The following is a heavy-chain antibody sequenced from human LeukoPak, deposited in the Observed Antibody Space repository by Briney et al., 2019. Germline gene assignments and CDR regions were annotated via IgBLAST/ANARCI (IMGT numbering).Heavy chain of an antibody. D-gene: IGHD2-2*01. V-gene: IGHV3-74*01. CDR2: ISDDEINT. CDR3: ARDRGLVRAQELDWCDS. CDR1: GFTFSRYW. J-gene: IGHJ5*01. Sequence: PGGSPRPPWAASGFTFSRYWMHWVRQAPGKGLVWVSRISDDEINTNYADSVKGRFTISRDNAKNTLYLQVNSLRAEGMGVYYCARDRGLVRAQELDWCDSGGQGTLVTVSS.